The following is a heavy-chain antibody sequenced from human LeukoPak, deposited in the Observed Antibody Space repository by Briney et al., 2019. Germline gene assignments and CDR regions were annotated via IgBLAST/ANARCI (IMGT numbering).Heavy chain of an antibody. CDR1: AYTFTVYN. J-gene: IGHJ6*03. D-gene: IGHD4-11*01. CDR2: INLNSAGT. V-gene: IGHV1-2*02. Sequence: ASVIDSSKASAYTFTVYNMNWVRQARGYRHYSLGYINLNSAGTNYAQKFRGRVTMTRDTSISTAYMELSRLRSDDSAVYYCARDPLSYSIWGYYYMGVWGKGAAVTVSS. CDR3: ARDPLSYSIWGYYYMGV.